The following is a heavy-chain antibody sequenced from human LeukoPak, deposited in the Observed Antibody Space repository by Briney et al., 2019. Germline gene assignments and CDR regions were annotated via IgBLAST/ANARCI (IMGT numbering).Heavy chain of an antibody. J-gene: IGHJ4*02. CDR3: ASLVQYYYDSSGYCDY. Sequence: GGSLRLSCAASGFTFSDYYMSWIRQAPGKGLEGVSYISSCGSTIYYADSVKGRFTISRDNAKNSLYLQMNSLRAEDTAVYYCASLVQYYYDSSGYCDYWGQGTLVTVSS. CDR2: ISSCGSTI. D-gene: IGHD3-22*01. V-gene: IGHV3-11*01. CDR1: GFTFSDYY.